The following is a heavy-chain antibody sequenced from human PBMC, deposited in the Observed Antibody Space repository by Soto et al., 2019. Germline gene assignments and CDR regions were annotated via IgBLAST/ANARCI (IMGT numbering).Heavy chain of an antibody. D-gene: IGHD4-4*01. J-gene: IGHJ5*02. CDR2: INYSGST. V-gene: IGHV4-61*08. CDR3: ARSPATVTTAFWFDP. CDR1: GGSISSGGYY. Sequence: SETLSLTCTVSGGSISSGGYYWSWLRQHPGKGLEWIGEINYSGSTNYNPSLKSRVTISVDTSKNQFSLKLSSVTAADTAVYYCARSPATVTTAFWFDPWGQGTLVTVPQ.